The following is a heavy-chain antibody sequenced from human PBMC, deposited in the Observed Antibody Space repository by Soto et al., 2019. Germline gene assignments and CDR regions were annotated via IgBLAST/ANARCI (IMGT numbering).Heavy chain of an antibody. Sequence: QVPLVQSGAGVKNPGASVKVSCKASGYTFTSYGFSWVRQAPGQGLVWMGWIGPYTGVTNYAQKFQGRVTMTTDTSTSTAYMELRSLRSDDTAVYYCARDGDAPGRHYDYWGQGTLITVSS. J-gene: IGHJ4*02. CDR2: IGPYTGVT. CDR3: ARDGDAPGRHYDY. V-gene: IGHV1-18*01. D-gene: IGHD3-10*01. CDR1: GYTFTSYG.